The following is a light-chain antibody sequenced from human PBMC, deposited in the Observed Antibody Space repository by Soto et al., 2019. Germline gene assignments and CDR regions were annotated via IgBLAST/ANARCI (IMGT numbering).Light chain of an antibody. CDR1: SSNIGSHT. Sequence: QSVLTQPYSASGTPGQRVTISCSGSSSNIGSHTLNWYQQLPGSAPSLLIYSDNQRPSGVPDRFSGSTSGTSASLAISGLQSEDEAEYYCAAWDDTLNAAVFGGGTKLTFL. J-gene: IGLJ2*01. CDR2: SDN. V-gene: IGLV1-44*01. CDR3: AAWDDTLNAAV.